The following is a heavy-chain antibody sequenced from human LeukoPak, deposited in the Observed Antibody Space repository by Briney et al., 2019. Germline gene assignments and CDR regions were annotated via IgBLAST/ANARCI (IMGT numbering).Heavy chain of an antibody. Sequence: GGSLRLSCAASGFDFSTYSIDWVRQAPGKGLEWVSYISSSSSNIYHADSVKGRFTISRDNTKNSLHLQMNSLRAEDTAVYYCARVGRSGWTVDYWGQGTLVTVSS. CDR2: ISSSSSNI. CDR1: GFDFSTYS. D-gene: IGHD6-19*01. J-gene: IGHJ4*02. V-gene: IGHV3-48*04. CDR3: ARVGRSGWTVDY.